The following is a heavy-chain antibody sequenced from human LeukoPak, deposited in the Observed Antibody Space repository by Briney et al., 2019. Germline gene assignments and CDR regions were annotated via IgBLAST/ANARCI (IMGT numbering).Heavy chain of an antibody. CDR1: GGSFSGYY. V-gene: IGHV4-34*01. D-gene: IGHD3-3*01. J-gene: IGHJ4*02. CDR2: INHSGST. Sequence: KPSETLSLTCAVYGGSFSGYYWSWIRQPPGKGLEWIGEINHSGSTNYNPSLKSRVTISVDTSKNQFSLKLSSVTAADTAVYYCARREDDFWSGYFDYWGQGTLVTVSS. CDR3: ARREDDFWSGYFDY.